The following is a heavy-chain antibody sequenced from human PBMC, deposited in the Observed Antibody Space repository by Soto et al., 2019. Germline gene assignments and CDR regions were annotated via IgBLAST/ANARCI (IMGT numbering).Heavy chain of an antibody. CDR3: AGGTTSSWYGY. Sequence: GGSLRLSCAASDFSFSSYAMSWVRQAPGKGLEWVSLISSSGSNTYYGDSVKGRFAVSRDNSKNTLYLQMNSLRVEDTAVYFCAGGTTSSWYGYWGQGTLVTVSS. CDR1: DFSFSSYA. D-gene: IGHD6-13*01. J-gene: IGHJ4*02. CDR2: ISSSGSNT. V-gene: IGHV3-23*01.